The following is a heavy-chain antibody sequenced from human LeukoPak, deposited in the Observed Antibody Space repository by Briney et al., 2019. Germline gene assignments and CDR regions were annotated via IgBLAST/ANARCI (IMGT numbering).Heavy chain of an antibody. CDR2: IKYNGGST. CDR3: ARGALGYCSGARCRLLYYFDY. Sequence: PGGSLRLSCAASGFTFDDYGMSWVRQAPGKGLEWGSGIKYNGGSTGYADSVKGRFTISRDNAKNSLYLQMNSLRAEDAALYYCARGALGYCSGARCRLLYYFDYWGQGVLVTVSS. CDR1: GFTFDDYG. J-gene: IGHJ4*02. V-gene: IGHV3-20*04. D-gene: IGHD2-15*01.